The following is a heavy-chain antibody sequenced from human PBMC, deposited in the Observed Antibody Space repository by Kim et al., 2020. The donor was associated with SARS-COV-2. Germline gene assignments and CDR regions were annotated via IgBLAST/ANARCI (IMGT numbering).Heavy chain of an antibody. V-gene: IGHV3-30*18. Sequence: GGSLRLSCAASGFTFSSYGMHWVRQAPGKGLEWVAVISYDGSNKYYADSVKGRFTISRDNSKNTLYLQMNSLRAEDTAVYYCAKDWEAGLYYYYYYGMDVWGQGTTVTVSS. CDR2: ISYDGSNK. D-gene: IGHD1-26*01. CDR3: AKDWEAGLYYYYYYGMDV. CDR1: GFTFSSYG. J-gene: IGHJ6*02.